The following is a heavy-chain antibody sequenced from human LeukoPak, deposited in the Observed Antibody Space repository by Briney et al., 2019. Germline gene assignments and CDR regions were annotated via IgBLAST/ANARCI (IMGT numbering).Heavy chain of an antibody. J-gene: IGHJ5*02. CDR2: VYYTGST. D-gene: IGHD2-15*01. CDR1: GGSVSSGGYY. V-gene: IGHV4-61*08. Sequence: SETLSLTCSVSGGSVSSGGYYWSWIRQPPGKGLEWIAYVYYTGSTKYNPSLKSRVAISVDTSKNQFSLKLSSVTAADTAVYYCARTGYCSGGSCYGGWFDPWGQGTLVSVSS. CDR3: ARTGYCSGGSCYGGWFDP.